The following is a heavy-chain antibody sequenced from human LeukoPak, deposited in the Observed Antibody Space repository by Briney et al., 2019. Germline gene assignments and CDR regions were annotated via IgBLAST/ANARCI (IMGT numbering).Heavy chain of an antibody. CDR1: GYTFTSYG. D-gene: IGHD4/OR15-4a*01. J-gene: IGHJ4*02. Sequence: LRASVKVSCKASGYTFTSYGISWVRQAPGQGLEWMGWINPNSGGTNYAQKFQGRVTMTRDTSISTAYMELSRLRSDDTAVYYCARGRGPRVPNYYFDYWGQGTLVTVSS. CDR2: INPNSGGT. CDR3: ARGRGPRVPNYYFDY. V-gene: IGHV1-2*02.